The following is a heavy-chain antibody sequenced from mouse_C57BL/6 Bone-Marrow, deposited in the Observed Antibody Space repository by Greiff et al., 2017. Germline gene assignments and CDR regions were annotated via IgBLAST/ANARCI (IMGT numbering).Heavy chain of an antibody. Sequence: EVKLMESGGDLVKPGGSLKLSCAASGFTFSSYGMSFVRQTPDKRLECVATISSGGSYTYYPDSVKGRFTISRDNAKNTLYLQMSSLKSEDTAMYYCARHGGSWFAYWGQGTLVTVSA. D-gene: IGHD1-1*02. CDR1: GFTFSSYG. J-gene: IGHJ3*01. CDR2: ISSGGSYT. CDR3: ARHGGSWFAY. V-gene: IGHV5-6*01.